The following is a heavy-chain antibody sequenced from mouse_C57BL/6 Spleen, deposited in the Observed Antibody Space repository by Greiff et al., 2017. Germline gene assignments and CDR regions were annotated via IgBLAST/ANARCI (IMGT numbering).Heavy chain of an antibody. CDR2: IDPANGNT. D-gene: IGHD2-12*01. Sequence: VQLQQSVAELVRPGASVKLSCTASGFTFKNTYMPWVKQRPEQGLEWIGRIDPANGNTKYAPKVQGKATITADTSSNTAYLQLSSLTSEDTAIYSGARRGPFYGGSYGFDYWGQGTTLTVSS. V-gene: IGHV14-3*01. J-gene: IGHJ2*01. CDR1: GFTFKNTY. CDR3: ARRGPFYGGSYGFDY.